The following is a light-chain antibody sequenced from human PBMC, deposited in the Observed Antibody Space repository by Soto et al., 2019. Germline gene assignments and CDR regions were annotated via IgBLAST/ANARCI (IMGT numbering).Light chain of an antibody. CDR1: QCVSSGY. V-gene: IGKV3-20*01. CDR2: GAS. Sequence: ESVLTQSPGTLSMSPGERATLSCRASQCVSSGYSAWYHHKPGQAPRLLIYGASRRAPGVPDRFSGSGSGTDFNLTISRLEPEDFAVYYCQQYGSSPFTFGPGTKVDIK. J-gene: IGKJ3*01. CDR3: QQYGSSPFT.